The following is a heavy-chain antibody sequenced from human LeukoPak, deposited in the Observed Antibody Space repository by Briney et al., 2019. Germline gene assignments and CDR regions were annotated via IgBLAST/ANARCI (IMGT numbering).Heavy chain of an antibody. D-gene: IGHD3-3*01. V-gene: IGHV5-51*01. CDR2: IYPGDSDT. CDR1: GYSFTSKS. Sequence: GESLKISCEGSGYSFTSKSIAWVGQMPGKGLEWMGIIYPGDSDTKYSPSFQGQVTISADKSISTAYLQWSSLKASDTAMYYCARRSFDFRSGDYYWGQGTLVTVSS. J-gene: IGHJ4*02. CDR3: ARRSFDFRSGDYY.